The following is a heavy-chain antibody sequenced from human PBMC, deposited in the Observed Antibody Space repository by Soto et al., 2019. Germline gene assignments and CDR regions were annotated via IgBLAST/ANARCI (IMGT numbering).Heavy chain of an antibody. CDR1: GGTFSSYT. J-gene: IGHJ4*02. D-gene: IGHD2-15*01. V-gene: IGHV1-69*02. CDR3: ARSATNRDAADYFDY. CDR2: IIPILGIA. Sequence: QVQLVQSGAAVKKPGSSVKVSCKASGGTFSSYTISWVRQAPGQGLEWMGRIIPILGIANYAQKFQGRVTITADKSTSTAYMELSSLRSEDTAVYYCARSATNRDAADYFDYWGQGTLVTVSS.